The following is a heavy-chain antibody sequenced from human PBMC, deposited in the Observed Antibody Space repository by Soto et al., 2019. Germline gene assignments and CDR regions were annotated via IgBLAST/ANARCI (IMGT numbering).Heavy chain of an antibody. CDR1: GGTFSSYS. J-gene: IGHJ5*02. Sequence: SVKVSCKASGGTFSSYSISWVRQAPVQGLEWMGGIIPIFGTANYAQKFQGRVTITADKSTSTAYMELSSLRSEDTAVYYCAREPTCKLATEHRCWFYRWGRGTRVTVSS. V-gene: IGHV1-69*06. CDR3: AREPTCKLATEHRCWFYR. CDR2: IIPIFGTA. D-gene: IGHD6-6*01.